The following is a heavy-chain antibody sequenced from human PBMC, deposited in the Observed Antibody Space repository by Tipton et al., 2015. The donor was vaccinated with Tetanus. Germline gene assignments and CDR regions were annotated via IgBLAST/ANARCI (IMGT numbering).Heavy chain of an antibody. CDR3: ARSRSILGWDFDL. CDR1: GFAFTYYA. J-gene: IGHJ4*02. CDR2: INAGSGNT. D-gene: IGHD3-3*01. Sequence: QLVQSGAEVKKPGASVKISCTASGFAFTYYALHWVRQAPGQGLEWVAWINAGSGNTKYAQRFQGRVTVTRDSSANSVQMELASLRSADTAVYYCARSRSILGWDFDLWGQGSLVIVSS. V-gene: IGHV1-3*01.